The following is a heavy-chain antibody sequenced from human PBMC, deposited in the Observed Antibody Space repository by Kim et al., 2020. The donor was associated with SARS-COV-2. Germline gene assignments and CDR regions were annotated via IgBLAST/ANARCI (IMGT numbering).Heavy chain of an antibody. D-gene: IGHD2-15*01. V-gene: IGHV3-23*01. CDR3: ADYCSGGSCLDY. J-gene: IGHJ4*02. Sequence: YSAAAVKGQFNSSRDNSKNTLYLQMNSLRSEDTAVYYWADYCSGGSCLDYWGQGTLVTVSS.